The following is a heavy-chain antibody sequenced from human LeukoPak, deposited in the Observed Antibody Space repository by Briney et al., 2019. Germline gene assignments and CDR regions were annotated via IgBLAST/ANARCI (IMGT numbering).Heavy chain of an antibody. CDR1: GFTVTHYA. Sequence: PGGSLRLSCSASGFTVTHYAMHWVRQAPGKGLEYASAVDANGRTTYYADSVKGRFTISRDDSKSTLYLHMSSLRPEDTAIYYCYCRDDLPAWGQGTLVTISS. D-gene: IGHD5-24*01. CDR3: YCRDDLPA. J-gene: IGHJ5*02. CDR2: VDANGRTT. V-gene: IGHV3-64D*06.